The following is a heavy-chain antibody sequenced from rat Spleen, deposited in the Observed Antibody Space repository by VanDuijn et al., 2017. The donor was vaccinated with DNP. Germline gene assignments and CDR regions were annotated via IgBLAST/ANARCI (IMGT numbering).Heavy chain of an antibody. D-gene: IGHD4-3*01. J-gene: IGHJ2*01. Sequence: EVQLVESGGGLVQPGRSLKLSCAASVFTFSDYYLAWVRQAPAKGLELVAYIRHDCVSTYYGDSVKGRFTMSRDNAKSALYVQMNSLRSENMATYYCARGDNSWYLFHDWGEGVMVTISS. CDR1: VFTFSDYY. V-gene: IGHV5-22*01. CDR3: ARGDNSWYLFHD. CDR2: IRHDCVST.